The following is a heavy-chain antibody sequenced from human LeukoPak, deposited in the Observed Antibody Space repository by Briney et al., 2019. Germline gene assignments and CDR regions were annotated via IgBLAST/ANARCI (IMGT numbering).Heavy chain of an antibody. V-gene: IGHV3-49*04. CDR3: ASSRRRDVVVVPAPDY. J-gene: IGHJ4*02. Sequence: GGSLRLSCTASGFIFADYPMSCVPQAPGKGLECVGFIRSKAYGGTTEYAASVKGRFTISRHESKSIAYLQMNSLKTEDTGVYYCASSRRRDVVVVPAPDYWGQGTLVTVSS. D-gene: IGHD2-2*01. CDR2: IRSKAYGGTT. CDR1: GFIFADYP.